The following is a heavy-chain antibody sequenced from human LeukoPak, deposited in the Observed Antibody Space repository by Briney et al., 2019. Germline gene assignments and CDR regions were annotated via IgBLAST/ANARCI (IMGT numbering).Heavy chain of an antibody. CDR2: INPNSGGT. Sequence: GASVKVSCKASGYTFTVFYMHWVRQAPGQGLEWMGWINPNSGGTNYAQKFQGRVTMTRNTSISTAYMELSSLRSEDTAVYYCARGGSSSSWYNLDSWGQGTLVTVSS. CDR1: GYTFTVFY. D-gene: IGHD6-13*01. V-gene: IGHV1-2*02. CDR3: ARGGSSSSWYNLDS. J-gene: IGHJ4*02.